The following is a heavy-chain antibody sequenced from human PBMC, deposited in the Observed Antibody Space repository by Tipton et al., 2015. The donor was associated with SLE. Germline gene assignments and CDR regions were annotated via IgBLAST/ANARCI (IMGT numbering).Heavy chain of an antibody. Sequence: TLSLTCIVSGGSVSGYYWSWIRQPAGKGLEWIGRVYSSGSTNYNPSIKSRITLSLDTSKNQFSLKLRSVTAADTAVYCCARHLFYCISGRCYADAFDSWGQGTVVTVSS. J-gene: IGHJ3*02. CDR2: VYSSGST. V-gene: IGHV4-4*07. D-gene: IGHD2-15*01. CDR1: GGSVSGYY. CDR3: ARHLFYCISGRCYADAFDS.